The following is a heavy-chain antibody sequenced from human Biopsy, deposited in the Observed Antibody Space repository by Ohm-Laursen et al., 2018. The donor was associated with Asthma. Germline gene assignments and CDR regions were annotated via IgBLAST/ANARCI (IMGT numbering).Heavy chain of an antibody. Sequence: TQTLTLTCSFSGFSLRTPGVGVGWIRQSPGKALEWLALIYWDDYNLFRPSLKRRLTITKGPSKNQVVLTITKMDPVDSGTYYCALSQDSGFDDHSPSWFDPWGQGTLVTVSS. CDR3: ALSQDSGFDDHSPSWFDP. CDR1: GFSLRTPGVG. J-gene: IGHJ5*02. V-gene: IGHV2-5*02. CDR2: IYWDDYN. D-gene: IGHD3-9*01.